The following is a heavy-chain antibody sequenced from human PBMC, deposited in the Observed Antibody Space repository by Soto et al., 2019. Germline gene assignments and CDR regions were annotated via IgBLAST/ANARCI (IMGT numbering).Heavy chain of an antibody. CDR3: ARYRYYGSGSSPITYYYYGMDV. D-gene: IGHD3-10*01. V-gene: IGHV1-69*02. J-gene: IGHJ6*02. CDR1: GGTFSSYT. CDR2: IIPILGIA. Sequence: SVKVSCKASGGTFSSYTISWVRQAPGQGLEWMGRIIPILGIANYAQKFQGRVTITADKSTSTAYMELSSLRSEDTAVYYCARYRYYGSGSSPITYYYYGMDVWGQGTTVTVSS.